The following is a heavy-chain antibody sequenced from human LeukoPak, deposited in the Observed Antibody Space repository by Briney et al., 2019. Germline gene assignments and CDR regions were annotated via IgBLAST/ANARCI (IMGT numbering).Heavy chain of an antibody. CDR2: ISWNSGSI. CDR3: AKADYYDSSGFPDY. V-gene: IGHV3-9*01. Sequence: PGGSLRLSCAASGFTFDDYAMHWVRRAPGKGLEWVSGISWNSGSIGYADSVKGRFTISRDNAKNSLYLQMNSLRAEDTALYYCAKADYYDSSGFPDYWGQGTLVTVSS. D-gene: IGHD3-22*01. CDR1: GFTFDDYA. J-gene: IGHJ4*02.